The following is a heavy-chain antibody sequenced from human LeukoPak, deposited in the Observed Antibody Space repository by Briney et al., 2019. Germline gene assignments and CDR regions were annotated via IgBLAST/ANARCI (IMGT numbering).Heavy chain of an antibody. D-gene: IGHD6-6*01. CDR1: GHSFSAYF. J-gene: IGHJ4*03. Sequence: KPSETLSLTCAVHGHSFSAYFWSWIRQAPGKGLEWIGEIDHRGSYNYYPPLKSRATISVDTSKNHFSLSLTSLTAADTAVYYCATRSSSLAAARCFDDWGQGTVVTVSS. CDR2: IDHRGSY. V-gene: IGHV4-34*01. CDR3: ATRSSSLAAARCFDD.